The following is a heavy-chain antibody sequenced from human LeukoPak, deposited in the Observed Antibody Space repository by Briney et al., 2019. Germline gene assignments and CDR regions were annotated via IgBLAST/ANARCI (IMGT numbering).Heavy chain of an antibody. CDR2: IIPIFGTA. CDR1: GGTFSSYA. CDR3: ARGPFENYYGSGSYINWFDP. D-gene: IGHD3-10*01. V-gene: IGHV1-69*06. J-gene: IGHJ5*02. Sequence: SVTVSCKASGGTFSSYAISWVRQAPGQGLEWMGGIIPIFGTANYAQKFQGRVTITADKSTSTAYMELSSLRSEDTAVYYCARGPFENYYGSGSYINWFDPWGQGTLVTVSS.